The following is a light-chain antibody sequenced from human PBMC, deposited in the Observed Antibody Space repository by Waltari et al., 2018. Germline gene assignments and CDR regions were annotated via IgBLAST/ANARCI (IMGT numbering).Light chain of an antibody. CDR3: QQYGSPPRT. Sequence: EFVLTQSPGTLSFSPGERATLSCRASQAISNSYFAWYQQKPGQAPRLLIYNASLRGTGIPDKFSGSGSGTDFTLTISRLEPEDFAVYYCQQYGSPPRTFGQGTKVEIK. J-gene: IGKJ1*01. CDR1: QAISNSY. V-gene: IGKV3-20*01. CDR2: NAS.